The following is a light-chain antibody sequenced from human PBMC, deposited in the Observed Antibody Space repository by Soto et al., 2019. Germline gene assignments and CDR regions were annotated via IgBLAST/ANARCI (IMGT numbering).Light chain of an antibody. CDR2: QAS. J-gene: IGKJ1*01. CDR1: QSISSW. CDR3: QQYSSFPWT. Sequence: DIQMTQSPSTLSASVGDRVTITCRASQSISSWLAWCQQKPGKAPKLLIYQASVLESGVPPRFSGSGSGTEFTLTISSLQSDDFATYYCQQYSSFPWTFGQGTKVEIK. V-gene: IGKV1-5*03.